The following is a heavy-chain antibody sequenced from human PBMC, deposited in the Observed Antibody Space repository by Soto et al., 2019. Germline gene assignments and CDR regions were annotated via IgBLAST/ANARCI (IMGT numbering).Heavy chain of an antibody. J-gene: IGHJ5*02. D-gene: IGHD1-26*01. CDR3: ARVRGELPYNWCDP. CDR2: IYYSGGT. V-gene: IGHV4-39*07. Sequence: SETLSLTCTVSGGSISSSSYYWGWIRQPPGKGLEWIGSIYYSGGTYYNPALKSRVTISVDTSKNQFSQKLSSVTAADTAVYYCARVRGELPYNWCDPWGQGTLVTVSS. CDR1: GGSISSSSYY.